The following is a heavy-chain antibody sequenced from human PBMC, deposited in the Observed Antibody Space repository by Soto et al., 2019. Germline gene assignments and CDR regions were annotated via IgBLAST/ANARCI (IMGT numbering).Heavy chain of an antibody. Sequence: ASVKVSCKTSGYTFAAYYIHWIRQAPGQGLEWMGWINPTSGGTVYAQNFQDRVTMTRDTSISTAYMELRRLNSDDTAVYYCARDPEYGDSWGYFFDSRGQGTPV. CDR2: INPTSGGT. J-gene: IGHJ4*02. D-gene: IGHD4-17*01. CDR1: GYTFAAYY. CDR3: ARDPEYGDSWGYFFDS. V-gene: IGHV1-2*02.